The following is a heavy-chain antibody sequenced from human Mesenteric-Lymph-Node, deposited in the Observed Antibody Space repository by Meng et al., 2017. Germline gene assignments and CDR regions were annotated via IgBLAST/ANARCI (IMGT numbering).Heavy chain of an antibody. J-gene: IGHJ4*02. CDR1: GFIFSSYA. D-gene: IGHD3-9*01. V-gene: IGHV3-23*01. Sequence: GESLKISCAASGFIFSSYAMSWVRQVPGRGLEWVSAISSGNGVTTKYADSVKGRFTIARDNSKNTLYLQMNSLRAEDTAVYYCAKVRTATGYYAYWGQGTLVTVSS. CDR2: ISSGNGVTT. CDR3: AKVRTATGYYAY.